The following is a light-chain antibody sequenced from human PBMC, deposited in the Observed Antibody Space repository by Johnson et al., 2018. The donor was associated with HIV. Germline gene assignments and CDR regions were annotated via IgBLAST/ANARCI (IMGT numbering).Light chain of an antibody. V-gene: IGLV1-51*01. CDR3: GTWDNSLGTGGV. CDR2: DNN. J-gene: IGLJ1*01. CDR1: SSNIGNNY. Sequence: QSVLTQPPSVSAAPGQKVTISCSGSSSNIGNNYVSWYQQLPGTAPKLLIYDNNKRPSGIPDRFSGSKSGTSATLGITGLQPGYEADYYCGTWDNSLGTGGVFGTGTKVTVL.